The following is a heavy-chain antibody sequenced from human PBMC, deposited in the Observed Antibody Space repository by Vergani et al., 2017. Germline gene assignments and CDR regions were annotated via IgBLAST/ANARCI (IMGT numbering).Heavy chain of an antibody. Sequence: QVQLQQWGAGLLKPSETLSLTCAVYGGSFSGYYWSWIRQPPGKGLEWIGEINHSGSTNYNPSLKSRVTISVDTSKNQFSLKLSSVTAADTAVYYCARQDYDILTGPPHAFDIWGQGTMVTVSS. CDR3: ARQDYDILTGPPHAFDI. V-gene: IGHV4-34*01. D-gene: IGHD3-9*01. J-gene: IGHJ3*02. CDR1: GGSFSGYY. CDR2: INHSGST.